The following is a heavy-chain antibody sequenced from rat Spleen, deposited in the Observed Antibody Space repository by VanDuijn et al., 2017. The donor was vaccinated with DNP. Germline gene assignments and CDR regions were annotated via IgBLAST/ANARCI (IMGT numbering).Heavy chain of an antibody. J-gene: IGHJ4*01. D-gene: IGHD1-3*01. CDR2: IIYDGSRT. CDR3: ATHYGSYAMDA. Sequence: EVQLVESGGGLVQPGRSLKLSCAVSGLTFSDYTMAWVRQAPKKGLEWVATIIYDGSRTYYGDSVKGRFTISRDNAKSTLYLQMDSLRSEDTATYYCATHYGSYAMDAWGQGTSVTVSS. CDR1: GLTFSDYT. V-gene: IGHV5S10*01.